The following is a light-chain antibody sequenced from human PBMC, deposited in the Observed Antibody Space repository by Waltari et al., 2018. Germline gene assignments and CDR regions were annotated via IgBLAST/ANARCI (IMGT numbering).Light chain of an antibody. Sequence: QLVLTQSPSASASLGASVKLTCTLRSGHSNYAIAWHQQQPEKGPRFLMNLNSDGSHSGGDGISDRFSGSSSGSERYRTISSLQSEDEADYYCQTWDTGIWVFGGGTKLTV. CDR1: SGHSNYA. V-gene: IGLV4-69*01. J-gene: IGLJ3*02. CDR2: LNSDGSH. CDR3: QTWDTGIWV.